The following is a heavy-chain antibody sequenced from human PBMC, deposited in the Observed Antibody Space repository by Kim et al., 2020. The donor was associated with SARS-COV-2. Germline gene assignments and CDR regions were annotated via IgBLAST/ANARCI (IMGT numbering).Heavy chain of an antibody. V-gene: IGHV3-33*01. D-gene: IGHD3-10*01. CDR3: ARDNFISSAIDY. J-gene: IGHJ4*02. Sequence: YADSGQGRFTISRDNSRNTLDLQMTSLRAEDTAVYYCARDNFISSAIDYWGQGAQVTVSS.